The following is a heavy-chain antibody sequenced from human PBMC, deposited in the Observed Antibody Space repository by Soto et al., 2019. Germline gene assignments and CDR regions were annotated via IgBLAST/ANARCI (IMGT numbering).Heavy chain of an antibody. V-gene: IGHV4-59*08. Sequence: PSETLSLTCTVSGGSISNYYWSWLRQPPGKGLEWIGYIYYSGSTNYNPSLKSRVTISVDTSKNQFSLKLSSVTAADTAVYYCARLVVVAATNWFDPWGQGTLVTVSS. D-gene: IGHD2-15*01. CDR3: ARLVVVAATNWFDP. J-gene: IGHJ5*02. CDR1: GGSISNYY. CDR2: IYYSGST.